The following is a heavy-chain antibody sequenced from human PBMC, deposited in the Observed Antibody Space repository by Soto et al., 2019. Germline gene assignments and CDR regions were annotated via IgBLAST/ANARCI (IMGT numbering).Heavy chain of an antibody. CDR2: INAGNGNT. V-gene: IGHV1-3*01. D-gene: IGHD2-15*01. CDR3: ARSRYCSGGSCYFWLDP. CDR1: GYTFTSYA. Sequence: ASVKVSCKASGYTFTSYAMHWVRQAPGQRLEWMGWINAGNGNTKYSQKSQGRVTITRDTSASTAYMELSSLRSEDTAVYYCARSRYCSGGSCYFWLDPWGQGTLVTVSS. J-gene: IGHJ5*02.